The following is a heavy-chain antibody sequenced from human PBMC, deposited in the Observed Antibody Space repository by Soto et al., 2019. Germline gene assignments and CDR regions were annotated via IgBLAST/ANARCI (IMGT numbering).Heavy chain of an antibody. Sequence: SVKVSCKASGGTFSSYAISWVRQAPGQGLEWMGGIIPIFGTANYAQKFQGRVTITADESTSTAYMELSSLRSEDTAVYYCARVGARGVVDFDYWGQGTLVTVSS. J-gene: IGHJ4*02. V-gene: IGHV1-69*13. CDR2: IIPIFGTA. CDR1: GGTFSSYA. D-gene: IGHD3-3*01. CDR3: ARVGARGVVDFDY.